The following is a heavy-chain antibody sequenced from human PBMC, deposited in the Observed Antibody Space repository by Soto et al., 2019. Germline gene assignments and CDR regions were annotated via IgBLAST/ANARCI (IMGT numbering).Heavy chain of an antibody. Sequence: EQLGESGGGLVKPGGSLRLSCAASGFTFSADTMNWVRQAPGKGLEWVSSISGRSTYMYYADSVKGRLTISRDTARTLLSLQMNSLRAEDTAVYYCARDYYSSGTILYYMDVWGKGTTVTVSS. J-gene: IGHJ6*03. CDR3: ARDYYSSGTILYYMDV. V-gene: IGHV3-21*01. CDR1: GFTFSADT. CDR2: ISGRSTYM. D-gene: IGHD3-10*01.